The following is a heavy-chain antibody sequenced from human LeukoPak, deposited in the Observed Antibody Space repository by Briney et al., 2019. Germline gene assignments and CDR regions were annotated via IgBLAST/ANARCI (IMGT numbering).Heavy chain of an antibody. D-gene: IGHD2-15*01. CDR1: GFTFSSYA. V-gene: IGHV3-23*01. J-gene: IGHJ4*02. CDR3: ANLRGRGVHGCSGSSCYSY. CDR2: ISGSGGST. Sequence: GGSLRLSCAASGFTFSSYAMSWVRQAPGKGLEWVSGISGSGGSTYYADSVKGRFTISRDNSKNTLYLQVNSLRAEDTAVYYCANLRGRGVHGCSGSSCYSYWGQGTLVTVSS.